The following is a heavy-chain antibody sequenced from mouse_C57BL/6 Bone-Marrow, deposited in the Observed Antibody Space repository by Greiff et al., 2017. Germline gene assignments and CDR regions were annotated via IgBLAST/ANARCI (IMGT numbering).Heavy chain of an antibody. CDR2: ISYDGSN. J-gene: IGHJ1*03. CDR3: AREGFPITTAERGYFDV. Sequence: EVKLQESGPGLVKPSQSLSLTCSVTGYSITSGYYWNWIRQFPGNKLEWMGYISYDGSNNYNPSLKNRISITRDTSKNQFFLKLNSVTTEDTATYYCAREGFPITTAERGYFDVWGTGTTVTVSS. CDR1: GYSITSGYY. D-gene: IGHD1-1*01. V-gene: IGHV3-6*01.